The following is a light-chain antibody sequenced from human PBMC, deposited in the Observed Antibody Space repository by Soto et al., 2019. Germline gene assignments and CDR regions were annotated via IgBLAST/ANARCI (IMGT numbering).Light chain of an antibody. CDR3: QQLNSYPRT. CDR2: AAS. J-gene: IGKJ1*01. V-gene: IGKV1-9*01. CDR1: QGISSY. Sequence: DIQLTQSPSFLSASVGDRITITCRASQGISSYLAWYQQKPGKAPKLLIYAASTLQSGVPSRFSGSGSGTEFTLTISSLQPEDFAVYYCQQLNSYPRTFCQGTKVEIK.